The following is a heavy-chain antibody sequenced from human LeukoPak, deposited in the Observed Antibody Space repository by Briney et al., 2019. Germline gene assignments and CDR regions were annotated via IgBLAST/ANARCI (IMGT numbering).Heavy chain of an antibody. CDR1: GYIFTGYY. J-gene: IGHJ6*02. V-gene: IGHV1-2*02. CDR3: AREDGSYPYYYYGMDV. Sequence: ASVKVSCKASGYIFTGYYMHWVRQAPGQGLEWMGWINPNSGGTNYAQKFQGRVTMTRDTSISTAYMELSRLRSDDTAVYYCAREDGSYPYYYYGMDVWGQGTTVTVSS. D-gene: IGHD1-26*01. CDR2: INPNSGGT.